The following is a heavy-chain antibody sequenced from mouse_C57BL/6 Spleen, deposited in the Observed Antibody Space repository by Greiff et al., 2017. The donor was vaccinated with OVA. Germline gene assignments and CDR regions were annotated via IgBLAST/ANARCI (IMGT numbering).Heavy chain of an antibody. CDR2: IDPSDSYT. D-gene: IGHD1-1*01. J-gene: IGHJ2*01. V-gene: IGHV1-50*01. Sequence: VQLQQPGAELVKPGASVKLSCKASGYTFTSYWMQWVKQRPGQGLEWIGEIDPSDSYTNYNQKFKGKATLTVDTSSSTAYMQLSSLTSEDSAVYYCARSDYYGSSFDDWGQGTTLTVSS. CDR3: ARSDYYGSSFDD. CDR1: GYTFTSYW.